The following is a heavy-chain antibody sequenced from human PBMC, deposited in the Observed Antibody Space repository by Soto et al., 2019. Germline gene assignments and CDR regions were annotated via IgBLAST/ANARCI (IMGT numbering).Heavy chain of an antibody. Sequence: ASVKVSCKASGYTFSDYYMHWVRQAPGQGLEWMGWINSNHGGTNYAQRFQGWVTMTRDTSITTAYMELTSLKSDDTAMYYCARDLLQIRTTRYQFDYWGQGTLVTVSS. CDR1: GYTFSDYY. CDR3: ARDLLQIRTTRYQFDY. J-gene: IGHJ4*02. V-gene: IGHV1-2*04. CDR2: INSNHGGT. D-gene: IGHD3-9*01.